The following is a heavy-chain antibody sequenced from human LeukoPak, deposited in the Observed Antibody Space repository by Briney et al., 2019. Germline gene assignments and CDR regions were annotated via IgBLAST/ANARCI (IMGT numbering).Heavy chain of an antibody. CDR3: ARDLPDPQYYYDSSGPNAFDI. CDR2: IIPIFGTA. J-gene: IGHJ3*02. V-gene: IGHV1-69*13. D-gene: IGHD3-22*01. CDR1: GGTFSSYA. Sequence: ASVKVSCKASGGTFSSYAISWVRQAPGQGLEWMGGIIPIFGTANCAQKFQGRVTITADESTSTAYMELSSLRSEDTAVYYCARDLPDPQYYYDSSGPNAFDIWGQGTMVTVFS.